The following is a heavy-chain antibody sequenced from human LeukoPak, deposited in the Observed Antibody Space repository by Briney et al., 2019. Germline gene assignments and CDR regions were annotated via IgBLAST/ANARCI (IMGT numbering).Heavy chain of an antibody. J-gene: IGHJ5*02. V-gene: IGHV1-8*02. CDR3: ARGERIAVAGPS. CDR1: GYTFTSYG. CDR2: MNPNSGNT. Sequence: ASVKVSCKASGYTFTSYGISWVRQATGQGLEWMGWMNPNSGNTGYAQKFQGRVTMTRNTSISTAYMELSSLRSEDTAVYYCARGERIAVAGPSWGQGTLVTVSS. D-gene: IGHD6-19*01.